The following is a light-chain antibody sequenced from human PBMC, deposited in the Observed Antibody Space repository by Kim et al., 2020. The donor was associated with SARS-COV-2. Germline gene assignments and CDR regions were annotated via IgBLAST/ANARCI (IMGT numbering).Light chain of an antibody. Sequence: SASVGDRVTITCRASQSISNWLAWYQQKPGKGPKLLIYDASSLQGGVPSRFSGSGSGTEFTLTITSLQPDDFAVYFCQQYDTYWTFGQGTKVDIK. CDR3: QQYDTYWT. J-gene: IGKJ1*01. CDR2: DAS. V-gene: IGKV1-5*01. CDR1: QSISNW.